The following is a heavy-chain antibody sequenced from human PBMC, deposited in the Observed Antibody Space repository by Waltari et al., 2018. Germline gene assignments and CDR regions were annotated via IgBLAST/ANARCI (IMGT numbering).Heavy chain of an antibody. V-gene: IGHV3-23*01. CDR1: GFTFSSYA. D-gene: IGHD4-4*01. CDR3: AKGSYSNYDDYFDY. J-gene: IGHJ4*02. CDR2: ISGSGGSK. Sequence: EVQLLESVGGLVQPGGSLRLSCAASGFTFSSYAMSWVRQAPGKGLEWVSAISGSGGSKYYADSVQGRFTISRDNSKNTMYLQMNSLRAEDTAVYYCAKGSYSNYDDYFDYWGQGTLVTVSA.